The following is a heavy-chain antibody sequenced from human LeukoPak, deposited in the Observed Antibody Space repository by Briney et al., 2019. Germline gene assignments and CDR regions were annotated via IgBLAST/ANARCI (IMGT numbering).Heavy chain of an antibody. CDR3: ARPDTSWGWFDP. CDR2: IYYSGST. J-gene: IGHJ5*02. Sequence: SETLSLTCTVSGGSISSSSYYWGWIRQPPGKGLEWIGSIYYSGSTYYNPSLKSRVTISVDTSKNQFSLKLSSVTAADTAVYYCARPDTSWGWFDPWGQGTLVTVSS. D-gene: IGHD2-2*01. CDR1: GGSISSSSYY. V-gene: IGHV4-39*01.